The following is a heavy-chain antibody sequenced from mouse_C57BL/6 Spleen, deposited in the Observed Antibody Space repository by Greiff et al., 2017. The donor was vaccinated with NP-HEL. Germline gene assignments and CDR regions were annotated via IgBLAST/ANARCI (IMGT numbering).Heavy chain of an antibody. D-gene: IGHD1-1*01. CDR1: GYTFTSYW. CDR2: IYPGSGST. Sequence: VQLQQSGAELVKPGASVKMSCKASGYTFTSYWITWVKQRPGQGLEWIGDIYPGSGSTNYNEKFKSKATLTVDTSSSTAYMQLSSLTSEDSAVYYCARSGTTVVGAMDYWGQGTSVTVSS. CDR3: ARSGTTVVGAMDY. V-gene: IGHV1-55*01. J-gene: IGHJ4*01.